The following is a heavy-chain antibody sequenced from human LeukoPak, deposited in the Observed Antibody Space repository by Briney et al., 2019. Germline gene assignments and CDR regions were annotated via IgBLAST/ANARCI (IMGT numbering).Heavy chain of an antibody. CDR3: ATRPIRITIFGVVILNDY. CDR2: FDPEDGET. D-gene: IGHD3-3*01. Sequence: ASVKVSCKVSGYTLTELSMHWVRQAPGKGLEWMGGFDPEDGETIYAQKFQGRVTMTEDTSTDTAYMELSSLRSEDTAVYYCATRPIRITIFGVVILNDYWGQGTLVTVSS. CDR1: GYTLTELS. V-gene: IGHV1-24*01. J-gene: IGHJ4*02.